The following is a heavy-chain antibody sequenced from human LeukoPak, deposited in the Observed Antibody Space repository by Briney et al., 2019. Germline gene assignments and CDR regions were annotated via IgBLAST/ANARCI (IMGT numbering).Heavy chain of an antibody. V-gene: IGHV3-23*01. CDR3: AELGITMIGGV. Sequence: GGALRLSCAASEFTFSSYAMSWVRQAPGKGLEWVSAISGSGGSTYYADSVKGRFTISRDNAKNSLYLQMNSLRAEDTAVYYCAELGITMIGGVWGKGTTVTISS. CDR2: ISGSGGST. J-gene: IGHJ6*04. D-gene: IGHD3-10*02. CDR1: EFTFSSYA.